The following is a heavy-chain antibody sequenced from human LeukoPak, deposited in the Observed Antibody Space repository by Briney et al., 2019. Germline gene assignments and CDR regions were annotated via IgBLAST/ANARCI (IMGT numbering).Heavy chain of an antibody. Sequence: PGRSLRLSCAASGFTFSDHGMQWVRQAPGRGLEWVSFISSSGSTISYADSVKGRFTISRDNAKNSLYLQMNSLRGEDTALYYCARDRSEDRFDYWGQGTLVTVSS. CDR3: ARDRSEDRFDY. J-gene: IGHJ4*02. CDR2: ISSSGSTI. D-gene: IGHD1-26*01. V-gene: IGHV3-48*03. CDR1: GFTFSDHG.